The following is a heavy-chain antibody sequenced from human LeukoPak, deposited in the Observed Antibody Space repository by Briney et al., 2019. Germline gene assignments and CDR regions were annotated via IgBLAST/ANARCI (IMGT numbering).Heavy chain of an antibody. CDR1: GYTFTSYG. Sequence: GASVKVSCKASGYTFTSYGISWVRQAPGQGLEWMGWISAYNGNTNYAQKLQGRVTMTTDTSTSTAYMELRSLTSDGTAVYYCALRHDFWSGYDYWGQGTLVTVSS. CDR2: ISAYNGNT. J-gene: IGHJ4*02. V-gene: IGHV1-18*01. CDR3: ALRHDFWSGYDY. D-gene: IGHD3-3*01.